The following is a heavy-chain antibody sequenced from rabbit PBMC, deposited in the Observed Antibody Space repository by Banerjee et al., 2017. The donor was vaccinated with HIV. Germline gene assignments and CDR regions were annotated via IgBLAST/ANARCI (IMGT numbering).Heavy chain of an antibody. CDR3: ARDLAGVIGWNFSL. V-gene: IGHV1S45*01. Sequence: QEQLEESGGDLVKPEGSLTLTCTASGFSFSNSYWICWVRQAPGKGLEWIGCMNAGTSGGSYYARWAKGRFTISKTSSTTVTLQMTSLTAADTATYFCARDLAGVIGWNFSLWGPGPWSPS. CDR1: GFSFSNSYW. J-gene: IGHJ4*01. D-gene: IGHD4-1*01. CDR2: MNAGTSGGS.